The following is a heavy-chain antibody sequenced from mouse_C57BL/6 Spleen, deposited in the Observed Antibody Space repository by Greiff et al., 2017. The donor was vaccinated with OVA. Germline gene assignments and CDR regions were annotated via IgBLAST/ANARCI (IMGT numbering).Heavy chain of an antibody. D-gene: IGHD1-1*01. V-gene: IGHV1-52*01. CDR3: ARGGYYGSSYVPFSG. CDR1: GYTFTSYW. Sequence: QVQLQQPGAELVRPGSSVKLSCKASGYTFTSYWMHWVKQRPIQGLEWIGNIDPSDSETHYNQKFKDKATLTVDKSSSTAYMQLSSLTSEDAAAYYCARGGYYGSSYVPFSGWGQGTLVTVSA. J-gene: IGHJ3*02. CDR2: IDPSDSET.